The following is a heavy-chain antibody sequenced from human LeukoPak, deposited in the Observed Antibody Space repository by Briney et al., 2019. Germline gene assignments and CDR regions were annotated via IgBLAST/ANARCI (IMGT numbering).Heavy chain of an antibody. CDR3: AREERQLVLS. V-gene: IGHV3-48*01. CDR1: GFTFSSYS. Sequence: GGSLRLPCAASGFTFSSYSMNWVRQAPGKGLEWVSYISSSSSTIYYADSVKGRFTISRDNAKNSLYLQMNSLRAEDTAVYYCAREERQLVLSWGQGTLVTVSS. J-gene: IGHJ4*02. D-gene: IGHD6-13*01. CDR2: ISSSSSTI.